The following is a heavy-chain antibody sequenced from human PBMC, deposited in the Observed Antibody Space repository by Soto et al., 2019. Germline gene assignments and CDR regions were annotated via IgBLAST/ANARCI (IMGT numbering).Heavy chain of an antibody. CDR2: IIPIFGTA. D-gene: IGHD3-10*01. V-gene: IGHV1-69*13. CDR1: GSTFSSYA. J-gene: IGHJ4*02. Sequence: GASVKVSCKASGSTFSSYAISCVRQAPGQGLEWMGGIIPIFGTANYAQKFQGRVTMTADESTSTAYIELSSLRSEETAVYYCARCLWFGEPTLPGSILLSYFDYWVQGTLVTVS. CDR3: ARCLWFGEPTLPGSILLSYFDY.